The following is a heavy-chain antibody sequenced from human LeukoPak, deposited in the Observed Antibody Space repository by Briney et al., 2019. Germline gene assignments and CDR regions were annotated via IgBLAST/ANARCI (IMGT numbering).Heavy chain of an antibody. Sequence: GGSLRLSCAASGSTFSDYYMSWIRLAPGKGLEWVSYISSSGSTIYYADSVKGRFTISRDNAKNSLYLQMNSLRAEDTAVYYCARESTYYYGSESPSFDYWGQGTLVTVSS. D-gene: IGHD3-10*01. V-gene: IGHV3-11*04. CDR3: ARESTYYYGSESPSFDY. J-gene: IGHJ4*02. CDR2: ISSSGSTI. CDR1: GSTFSDYY.